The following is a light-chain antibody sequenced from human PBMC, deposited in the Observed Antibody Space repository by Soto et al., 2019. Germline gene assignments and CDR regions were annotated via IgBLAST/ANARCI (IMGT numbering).Light chain of an antibody. J-gene: IGKJ1*01. V-gene: IGKV1-5*03. CDR1: QTISSW. Sequence: PSTLSASVGDRVTVTCRASQTISSWLAWYQQKPGKAPKLLIYKASTLKSGVPSRFSGSGSGTEFTLTISSLQPDDFATYYCQHYNSYSEAVGQGTKVDIK. CDR2: KAS. CDR3: QHYNSYSEA.